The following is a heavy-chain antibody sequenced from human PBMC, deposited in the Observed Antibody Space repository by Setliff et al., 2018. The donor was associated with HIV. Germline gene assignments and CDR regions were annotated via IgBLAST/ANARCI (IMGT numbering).Heavy chain of an antibody. V-gene: IGHV4-59*01. CDR1: GGSISSYY. Sequence: TSETLSLTCTVSGGSISSYYWSWIRQPPGKGLEWIGYISYSGSTNYNPSLKSRVTLLVDTSKNHFSLKLTSVTAADTAVYYCARGPTRFYFDYWGQGTLVTVSS. CDR2: ISYSGST. J-gene: IGHJ4*02. CDR3: ARGPTRFYFDY. D-gene: IGHD1-1*01.